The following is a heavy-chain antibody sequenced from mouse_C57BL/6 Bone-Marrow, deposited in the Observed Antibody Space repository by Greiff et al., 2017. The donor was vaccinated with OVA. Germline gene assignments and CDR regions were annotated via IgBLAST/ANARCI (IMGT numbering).Heavy chain of an antibody. D-gene: IGHD4-1*01. CDR1: GYSFTSYY. J-gene: IGHJ3*01. Sequence: VQLQQSGPELVKPGASVKISCKASGYSFTSYYIHWVKQRPGQGLEWIGWIYPGSGNTKYNEKFKGQATLTADTSSSTAYMQLSSLTSEDSAVYYCARRSWAWFAYWGQGTLVTGSA. CDR2: IYPGSGNT. CDR3: ARRSWAWFAY. V-gene: IGHV1-66*01.